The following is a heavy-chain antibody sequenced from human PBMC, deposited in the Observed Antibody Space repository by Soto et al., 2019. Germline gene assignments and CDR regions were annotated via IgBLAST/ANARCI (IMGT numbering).Heavy chain of an antibody. CDR2: ISPVFGTA. D-gene: IGHD6-13*01. V-gene: IGHV1-69*01. CDR1: GGTFHNYA. CDR3: ARGQQGQQPTLYSLDY. J-gene: IGHJ4*02. Sequence: QVQLVQSGAEVKKPGSSVKVSCKASGGTFHNYATTWVRQAPGQGLEWLGGISPVFGTATYAQKFQGRLTISADESTTTVYMELSRLTSEDTAVYFCARGQQGQQPTLYSLDYWGQGTLVTVSS.